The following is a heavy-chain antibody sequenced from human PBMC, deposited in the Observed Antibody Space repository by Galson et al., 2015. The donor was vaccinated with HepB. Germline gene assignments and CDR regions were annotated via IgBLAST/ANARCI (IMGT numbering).Heavy chain of an antibody. Sequence: SVKVSCKASGGTFSSYAISWVRQAPGQGLEWMGRIIPILGIANYAQKFQGRVTITADKSTSTAYMELSSLRSEDTAVYYCARPGGLLPPGYYYYGMDVWGQGTTVTVSS. V-gene: IGHV1-69*04. J-gene: IGHJ6*02. D-gene: IGHD1-26*01. CDR3: ARPGGLLPPGYYYYGMDV. CDR2: IIPILGIA. CDR1: GGTFSSYA.